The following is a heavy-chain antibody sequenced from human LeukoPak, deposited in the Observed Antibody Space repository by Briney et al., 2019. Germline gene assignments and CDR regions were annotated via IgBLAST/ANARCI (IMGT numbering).Heavy chain of an antibody. CDR3: AILSSGWYYFDY. J-gene: IGHJ4*02. CDR2: IYPGDSDT. CDR1: GYSFINYW. V-gene: IGHV5-51*01. Sequence: GECLKISCKGSGYSFINYWIGWVRQMPGKGLEWMAIIYPGDSDTKYSPSFQGQVTISADKSITTAFLQWSSLKASDTARYYCAILSSGWYYFDYWGQGTLVTVSS. D-gene: IGHD6-19*01.